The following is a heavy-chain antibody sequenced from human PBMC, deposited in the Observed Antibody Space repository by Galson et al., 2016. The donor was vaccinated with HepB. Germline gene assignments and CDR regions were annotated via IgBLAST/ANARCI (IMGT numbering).Heavy chain of an antibody. D-gene: IGHD3-22*01. J-gene: IGHJ4*02. Sequence: SLRLSCAASGFSFTNYAMNWVRQAPGKGLEWVSSIGGSGATTYYAGSVKGRFTISRDNSKNTLFLQINSLRADDTAVYFCAKGSDYYDSRSLNYWGQGTPVTVSS. V-gene: IGHV3-23*01. CDR2: IGGSGATT. CDR3: AKGSDYYDSRSLNY. CDR1: GFSFTNYA.